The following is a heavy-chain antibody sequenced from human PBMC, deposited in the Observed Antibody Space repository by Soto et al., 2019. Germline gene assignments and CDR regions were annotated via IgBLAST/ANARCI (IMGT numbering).Heavy chain of an antibody. CDR1: GGSINSGGYS. Sequence: QVKLQESGPGLVKPSQTLSLTCTVSGGSINSGGYSWSWIRQHPGKGLEWVGYIDYSVNTYYNPSIMSRVSISVDTSKNQFARKRRSVTAAETAVYYCVWECVDFNDSSGYWVSYGLDLRGQGTTVTVSS. V-gene: IGHV4-31*03. D-gene: IGHD3-22*01. J-gene: IGHJ6*02. CDR2: IDYSVNT. CDR3: VWECVDFNDSSGYWVSYGLDL.